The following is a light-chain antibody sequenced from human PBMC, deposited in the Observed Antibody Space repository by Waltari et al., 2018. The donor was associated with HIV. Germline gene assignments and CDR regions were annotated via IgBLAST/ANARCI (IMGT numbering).Light chain of an antibody. V-gene: IGKV4-1*01. CDR1: QSVLYSSNNKNY. J-gene: IGKJ3*01. CDR3: QQYYDTPFT. Sequence: DIVMTQSPDSLAVSLGERATINCKSSQSVLYSSNNKNYLAWYQQKPGQPPKLLIYWASTRESWVPDRFSGSGSGTDFTLTISSLQAEDVAVYYCQQYYDTPFTFGPGTKVDIK. CDR2: WAS.